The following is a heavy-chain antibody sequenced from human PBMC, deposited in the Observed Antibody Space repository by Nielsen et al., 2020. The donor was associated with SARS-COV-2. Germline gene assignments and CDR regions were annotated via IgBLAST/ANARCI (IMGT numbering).Heavy chain of an antibody. J-gene: IGHJ4*02. V-gene: IGHV1-18*01. Sequence: ASLQVSCKASAHTFTRYDIHWVRQATGQGLEWMGWISAYNGNTNYAQKLQGRVTMTTDTSTSTAYMELRSLRSDDTAVYYCARDRAMAIDYWGQGTLVTVSS. CDR1: AHTFTRYD. CDR3: ARDRAMAIDY. D-gene: IGHD5-18*01. CDR2: ISAYNGNT.